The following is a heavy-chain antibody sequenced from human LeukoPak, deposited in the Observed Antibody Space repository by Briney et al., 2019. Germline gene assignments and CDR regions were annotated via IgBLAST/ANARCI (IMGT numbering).Heavy chain of an antibody. J-gene: IGHJ4*02. CDR1: GFTFSDYY. Sequence: GGSLRLSCAASGFTFSDYYMSWVRQAPGKGLEWVANIKQDGSDKYYLTSARGRFTISRDNAKNSLFLQMNSLRVEDTAVYYCARGGGHLDCWGQGTLVTVSS. V-gene: IGHV3-7*03. CDR2: IKQDGSDK. CDR3: ARGGGHLDC. D-gene: IGHD4-23*01.